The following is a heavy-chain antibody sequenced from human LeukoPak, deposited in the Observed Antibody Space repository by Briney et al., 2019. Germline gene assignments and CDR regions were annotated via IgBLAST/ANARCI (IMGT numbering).Heavy chain of an antibody. Sequence: SETLSLTCTVSGGSISSYYWSWIRQPPGKGLEWIGYIYYSGSTNYNPSLKSRVTISMDTSQNQFSLKLNSVTAADTAVYYCAGGHYSSGWYGGYWGQGTLVTVSS. V-gene: IGHV4-59*01. J-gene: IGHJ4*02. D-gene: IGHD6-19*01. CDR2: IYYSGST. CDR1: GGSISSYY. CDR3: AGGHYSSGWYGGY.